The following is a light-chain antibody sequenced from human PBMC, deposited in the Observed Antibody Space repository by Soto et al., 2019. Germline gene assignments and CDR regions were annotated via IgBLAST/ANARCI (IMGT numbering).Light chain of an antibody. J-gene: IGKJ1*01. Sequence: EIVMTQSPATLSVSPGERVTLSCRASQSVRSNLAWYQQKPGQAPRLLIYGASTRATGIPARFSGSGSGTEFTRTISSLQSEDFALYYYQQYNNWPPTFGQGTKVEIK. V-gene: IGKV3-15*01. CDR2: GAS. CDR3: QQYNNWPPT. CDR1: QSVRSN.